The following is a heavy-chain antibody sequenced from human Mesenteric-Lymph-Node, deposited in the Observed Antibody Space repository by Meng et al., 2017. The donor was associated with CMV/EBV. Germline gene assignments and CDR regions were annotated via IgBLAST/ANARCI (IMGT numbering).Heavy chain of an antibody. CDR1: EFTFSNYW. CDR2: INEDGSEK. D-gene: IGHD3-10*01. V-gene: IGHV3-7*01. CDR3: ARNPGTDAFDI. Sequence: GESLKISCMTSEFTFSNYWMNWVRQAPGKGLEWVAHINEDGSEKNYVDSVRGRFTISRDDAKNSLYLQMNSLRAEDTALYYCARNPGTDAFDIWGQGAMVTVSS. J-gene: IGHJ3*02.